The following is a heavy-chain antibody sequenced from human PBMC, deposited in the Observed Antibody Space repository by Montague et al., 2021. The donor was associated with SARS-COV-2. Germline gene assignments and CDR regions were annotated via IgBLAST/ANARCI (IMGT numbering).Heavy chain of an antibody. CDR2: IDYSGST. CDR1: GGSISSSSYY. V-gene: IGHV4-39*07. J-gene: IGHJ5*02. CDR3: ARDPSKVVTAILYNWFDP. Sequence: SETLSLTCTVSGGSISSSSYYWGWIRQPPGKGLEWIGSIDYSGSTYYNPSLKSRVTISVDTSKNQFSLKLSSVTAADTAVYYCARDPSKVVTAILYNWFDPWGQGTLVTVSS. D-gene: IGHD2-21*02.